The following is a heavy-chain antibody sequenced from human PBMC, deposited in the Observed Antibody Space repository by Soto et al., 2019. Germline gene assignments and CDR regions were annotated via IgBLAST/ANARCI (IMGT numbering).Heavy chain of an antibody. CDR2: IYYSGST. Sequence: PLEILSLTCTVSGGSIISYYWSWIRQPPGKGLEWIGYIYYSGSTNYNPSLKSRVTISVDTSKNQFSLKLSSVTAADTAVYYCARRYGPGFDYWGQGTLVTVSS. D-gene: IGHD4-17*01. CDR1: GGSIISYY. CDR3: ARRYGPGFDY. V-gene: IGHV4-59*08. J-gene: IGHJ4*02.